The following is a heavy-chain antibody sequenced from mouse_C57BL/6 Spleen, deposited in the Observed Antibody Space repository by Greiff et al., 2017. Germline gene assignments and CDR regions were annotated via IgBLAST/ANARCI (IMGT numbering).Heavy chain of an antibody. CDR1: GFTFSSYA. CDR2: ISDGGSYT. CDR3: ARDRGSSGPFDY. V-gene: IGHV5-4*01. J-gene: IGHJ2*01. D-gene: IGHD3-2*02. Sequence: EVQLVESGGGLVKPGGSLKLSCAASGFTFSSYAMSWVRQTPEKRLEWVATISDGGSYTYYPANVKGRFTISRDDAKNNLYLQMSHLKSDDAAMXYCARDRGSSGPFDYWGQGTTLTVSS.